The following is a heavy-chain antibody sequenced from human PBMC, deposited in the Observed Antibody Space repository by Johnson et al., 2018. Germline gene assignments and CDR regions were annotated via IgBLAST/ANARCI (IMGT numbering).Heavy chain of an antibody. Sequence: QVQLVESGGGVVQPGRSLRLSCAASGFTFSSYGMHWVRQAPGKGLEWVAVVWYDGRNKYYEDSVKGRFTISRDNSKNTLYLQMNRLRAEETAVYYCARDREDAFDIWGQGTMVTVSS. V-gene: IGHV3-33*01. CDR2: VWYDGRNK. CDR3: ARDREDAFDI. J-gene: IGHJ3*02. CDR1: GFTFSSYG.